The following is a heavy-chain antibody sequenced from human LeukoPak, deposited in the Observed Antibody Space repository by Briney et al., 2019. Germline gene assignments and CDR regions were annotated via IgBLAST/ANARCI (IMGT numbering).Heavy chain of an antibody. CDR3: ARGTVTTPPFDY. D-gene: IGHD4-17*01. V-gene: IGHV4-59*01. CDR2: IYYSGST. J-gene: IGHJ4*02. CDR1: GGSISSYY. Sequence: SETLSLTRTVSGGSISSYYWSWIRQPPGKGLEWIGYIYYSGSTNYNPSLKSRVTISVDTSKNQFSLKLSSVTAADTAVYYCARGTVTTPPFDYWGQGTLVTVSS.